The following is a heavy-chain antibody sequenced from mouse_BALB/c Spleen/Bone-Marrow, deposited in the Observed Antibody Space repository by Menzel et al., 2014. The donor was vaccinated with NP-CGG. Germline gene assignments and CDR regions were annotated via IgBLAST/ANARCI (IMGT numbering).Heavy chain of an antibody. CDR3: ARRAYGGSYGFAY. Sequence: QVQLKDSGAELAKPGASPKMSCKASGYTFTSYWMHWVKQRPGQGLEWIGYINPSTDYTEYNQKFKDKATLTADKSSSTAFMQLSSLTSEDSAVYYCARRAYGGSYGFAYWGQGTLVTVSA. V-gene: IGHV1-7*01. CDR1: GYTFTSYW. D-gene: IGHD1-1*01. J-gene: IGHJ3*01. CDR2: INPSTDYT.